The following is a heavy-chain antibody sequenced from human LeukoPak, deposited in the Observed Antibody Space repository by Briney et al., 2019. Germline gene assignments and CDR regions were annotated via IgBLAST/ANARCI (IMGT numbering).Heavy chain of an antibody. V-gene: IGHV3-21*01. D-gene: IGHD3-9*01. CDR3: ARDEILRYFDWLPFDY. Sequence: GGSLRLSCAASGFTFSSYSMNWVRQAPGKGLEWVSSISSSSSYICYADSVKGRFTISRDNAKNSLYLQMNSLRAEDTAVYYCARDEILRYFDWLPFDYWGQGTLVTVSS. CDR1: GFTFSSYS. CDR2: ISSSSSYI. J-gene: IGHJ4*02.